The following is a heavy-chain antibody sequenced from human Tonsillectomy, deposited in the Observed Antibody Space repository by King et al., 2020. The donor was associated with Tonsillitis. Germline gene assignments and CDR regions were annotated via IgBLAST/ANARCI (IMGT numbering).Heavy chain of an antibody. V-gene: IGHV3-30*03. J-gene: IGHJ6*01. CDR3: ARERVYSSGWGIDY. CDR1: GFTFRNYG. CDR2: ISYDGSRK. D-gene: IGHD6-25*01. Sequence: VQLVESGGGVVQPGRSLRLSCAASGFTFRNYGMHWVRQAPGKGLEWVAVISYDGSRKNYADSVKGRFAISRDNSNSTVYLQVNSLRAEDTALYYCARERVYSSGWGIDYWGQGTPVTVSS.